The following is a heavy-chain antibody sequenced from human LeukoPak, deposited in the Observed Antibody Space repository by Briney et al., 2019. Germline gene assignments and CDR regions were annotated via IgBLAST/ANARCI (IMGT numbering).Heavy chain of an antibody. CDR3: ARDGRGDWDFDY. Sequence: GGSLRLSCAASGFTFDDYAMHWVRQAPGKGLEWVSGISWNSGSIGYADSAKGRFTISRDNAKNSLYLQMNSLRAEDTAVYYCARDGRGDWDFDYWGQGTLVTVSS. J-gene: IGHJ4*02. V-gene: IGHV3-9*01. CDR1: GFTFDDYA. D-gene: IGHD2-21*01. CDR2: ISWNSGSI.